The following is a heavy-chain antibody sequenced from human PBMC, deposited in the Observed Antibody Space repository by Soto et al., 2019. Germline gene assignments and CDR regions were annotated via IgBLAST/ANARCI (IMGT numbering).Heavy chain of an antibody. CDR3: ARARYCISTSCYRFRFDP. CDR1: GGSISSGGYY. D-gene: IGHD2-2*01. CDR2: IYYSGST. Sequence: SSETLSLTCTVSGGSISSGGYYWSWIRQHPGKGLEWIGYIYYSGSTYYNPSLKSRVTISVDTSKNQFSLKLSSVTAADTAVYYCARARYCISTSCYRFRFDPWGQGSLVTVSS. V-gene: IGHV4-31*03. J-gene: IGHJ5*02.